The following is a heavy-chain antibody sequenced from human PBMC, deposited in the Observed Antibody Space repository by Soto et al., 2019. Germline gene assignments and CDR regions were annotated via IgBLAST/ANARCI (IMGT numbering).Heavy chain of an antibody. CDR1: GYTFTNYD. Sequence: QVQLVQSGAEVKKPGASVKVSCKASGYTFTNYDITWVRQAPGQGLEWMGWITAYYGNTDYAQKFQGRVTMTTDTSTNTTYMELSSLRSDDTAVYYCARVGPIPMVRARGGFDPWGQGTLVTVSS. CDR2: ITAYYGNT. J-gene: IGHJ5*02. V-gene: IGHV1-18*01. D-gene: IGHD3-10*01. CDR3: ARVGPIPMVRARGGFDP.